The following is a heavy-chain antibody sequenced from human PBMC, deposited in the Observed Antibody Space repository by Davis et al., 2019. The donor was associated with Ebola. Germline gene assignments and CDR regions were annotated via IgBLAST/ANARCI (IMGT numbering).Heavy chain of an antibody. V-gene: IGHV4-39*01. J-gene: IGHJ4*02. CDR2: IYYSGST. CDR3: ARLLRSGSYRFDY. Sequence: SETLSLTCTVSGGSISSSSYYWGWIRQPPGKGLEWIGSIYYSGSTYYNPSLKSRVTISVDTSKNQFSLKLSSVTAADTAVYYCARLLRSGSYRFDYWGQGTLVTVSS. D-gene: IGHD3-10*01. CDR1: GGSISSSSYY.